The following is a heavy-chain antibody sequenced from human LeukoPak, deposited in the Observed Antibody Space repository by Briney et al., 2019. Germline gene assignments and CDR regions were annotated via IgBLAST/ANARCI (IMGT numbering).Heavy chain of an antibody. D-gene: IGHD1-26*01. CDR1: GFTFSSYA. CDR3: AKGALPGIVGATYFDY. J-gene: IGHJ4*02. Sequence: GGSLRLSCAASGFTFSSYAMSWVRQAPGKGLEWVGRIKSKTDGETTDYAAPVKGRFTISRDDSKNTLYLQMNSLRAEDTAVYYCAKGALPGIVGATYFDYWGQGTLVTVSS. CDR2: IKSKTDGETT. V-gene: IGHV3-15*01.